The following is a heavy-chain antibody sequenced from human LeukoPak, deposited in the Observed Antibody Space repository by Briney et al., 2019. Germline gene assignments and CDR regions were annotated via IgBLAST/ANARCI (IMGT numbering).Heavy chain of an antibody. Sequence: GRSLRLSCAASGFTFSSYAMVWVRQAPGKGLEWVALIWYDGSNKYYADSVKGRFTISRDNSRDALFLQIDSLRAEDTAVYYCARAGQHDMTSGRGYYLDYWGQGTLVTVSS. CDR1: GFTFSSYA. D-gene: IGHD3-9*01. V-gene: IGHV3-33*01. CDR2: IWYDGSNK. CDR3: ARAGQHDMTSGRGYYLDY. J-gene: IGHJ4*02.